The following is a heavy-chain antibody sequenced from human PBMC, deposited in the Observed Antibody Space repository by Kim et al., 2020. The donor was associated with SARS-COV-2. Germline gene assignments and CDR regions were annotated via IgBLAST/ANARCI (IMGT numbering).Heavy chain of an antibody. CDR2: IYYSGST. Sequence: SETLSLTCTVSGGSISSSSYYWGWIRQPPGKGLEWIGSIYYSGSTYYNPSLKSRVTISVDTSKNQFSLKLSSVTAADTAVYYCARQPYSSGWYYFDYWGQGTLVTVSS. CDR3: ARQPYSSGWYYFDY. J-gene: IGHJ4*02. V-gene: IGHV4-39*01. D-gene: IGHD6-19*01. CDR1: GGSISSSSYY.